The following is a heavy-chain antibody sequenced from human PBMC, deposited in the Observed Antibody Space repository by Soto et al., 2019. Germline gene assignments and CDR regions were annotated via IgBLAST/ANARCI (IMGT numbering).Heavy chain of an antibody. CDR1: GYTFTSYG. CDR3: ARGRYGDY. D-gene: IGHD1-1*01. CDR2: ISAHNDNT. V-gene: IGHV1-18*01. Sequence: QVHLVQSGAEVRKPGASVKVSCKGSGYTFTSYGIAWVRQAPGQGLERMGWISAHNDNTNYAQKVQRRVTVTRDTSTSTAYMELRNLRSDDTAVYYCARGRYGDYWGQGALVTVSS. J-gene: IGHJ4*02.